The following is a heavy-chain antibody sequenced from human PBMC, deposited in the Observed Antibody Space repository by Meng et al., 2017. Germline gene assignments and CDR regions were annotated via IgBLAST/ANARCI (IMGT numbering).Heavy chain of an antibody. D-gene: IGHD5-24*01. Sequence: SETLSLTCAVYGGSFRGYYWSWIRQPPGKGLEWIGEINHSGSTNYNPSLKSRVTISVDTSKNQFSLKLSSVTAADTAVHYCASRDGYNERISSSSDWGKGTLVTVSS. CDR1: GGSFRGYY. J-gene: IGHJ4*02. CDR3: ASRDGYNERISSSSD. CDR2: INHSGST. V-gene: IGHV4-34*01.